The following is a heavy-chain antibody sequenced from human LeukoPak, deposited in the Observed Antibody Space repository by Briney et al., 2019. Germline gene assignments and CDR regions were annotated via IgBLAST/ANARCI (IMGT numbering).Heavy chain of an antibody. CDR3: ARTLYYGDFADDAFDI. CDR2: IYTTGST. CDR1: GGSISSYY. J-gene: IGHJ3*02. Sequence: SATLSLTCTVSGGSISSYYWNWIRQPAGKGLEWIGRIYTTGSTNYNPSLKSRVTMSVDTSKSQFSLKLSSVTAADTAMYYCARTLYYGDFADDAFDIWGQGTMVTVSS. D-gene: IGHD2-21*02. V-gene: IGHV4-4*07.